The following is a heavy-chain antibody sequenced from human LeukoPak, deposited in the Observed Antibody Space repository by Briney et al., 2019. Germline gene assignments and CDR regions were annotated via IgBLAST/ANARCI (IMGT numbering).Heavy chain of an antibody. Sequence: PSETLSLTCAVSGGSINSHYWGWIRQPPGKGLQRIGDIYSTGKNNYNPSLKSRVTISLDTSKSHLSLNLTSVLASDTAIYYCVRRDTGWNYFDDWGQGILVTVSS. V-gene: IGHV4-4*08. CDR2: IYSTGKN. D-gene: IGHD6-19*01. CDR1: GGSINSHY. J-gene: IGHJ4*02. CDR3: VRRDTGWNYFDD.